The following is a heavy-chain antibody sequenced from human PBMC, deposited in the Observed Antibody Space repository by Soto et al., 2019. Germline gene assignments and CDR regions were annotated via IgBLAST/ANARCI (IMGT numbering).Heavy chain of an antibody. CDR3: ARARGYGSGSYGHYYYYYGMDV. CDR2: INHSGST. D-gene: IGHD3-10*01. Sequence: LSETLSLTCAVYGGSFSGYYWSWIRQPPGKGLEWIGEINHSGSTNYNPSLKSRVTISVDTSKNQFSLKLSSVTAADTAVYYCARARGYGSGSYGHYYYYYGMDVWGQGTTVSVSS. CDR1: GGSFSGYY. V-gene: IGHV4-34*01. J-gene: IGHJ6*02.